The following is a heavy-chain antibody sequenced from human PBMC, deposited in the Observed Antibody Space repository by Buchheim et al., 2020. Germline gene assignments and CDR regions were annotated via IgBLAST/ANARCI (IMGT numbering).Heavy chain of an antibody. V-gene: IGHV3-21*01. CDR3: ARETGYCSSTSCYFAPFMDV. CDR1: GFTFSSYS. J-gene: IGHJ6*02. Sequence: EVQLVESGGGLVKPGGSLRLSCAASGFTFSSYSMNWVRQAPGKGLEWVSSISSSSSYIYYADSVKGRFTISRDNAKNSLYLQMNSLRAEDTAVYYCARETGYCSSTSCYFAPFMDVWGQGTT. D-gene: IGHD2-2*01. CDR2: ISSSSSYI.